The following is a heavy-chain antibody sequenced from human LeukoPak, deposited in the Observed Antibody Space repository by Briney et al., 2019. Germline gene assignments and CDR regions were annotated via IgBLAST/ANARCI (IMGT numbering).Heavy chain of an antibody. CDR1: GFTFSSYA. CDR3: AREGYYDLWSGPLPLDY. J-gene: IGHJ4*02. CDR2: ISSNGGST. D-gene: IGHD3-3*01. V-gene: IGHV3-64*01. Sequence: GGSLRLSCAASGFTFSSYAMHWVRQAPGKGLEYVSAISSNGGSTYYANSVKGRFTISRDNSKNTLYLQMGSLRAEDMAVYYCAREGYYDLWSGPLPLDYWGQGTLVTVSS.